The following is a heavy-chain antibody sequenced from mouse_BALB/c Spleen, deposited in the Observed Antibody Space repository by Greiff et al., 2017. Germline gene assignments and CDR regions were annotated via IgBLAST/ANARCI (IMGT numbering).Heavy chain of an antibody. CDR3: ARSHYGSTPTGTSMSGNPYWYFDV. V-gene: IGHV2-9*02. J-gene: IGHJ1*01. CDR2: IWAGGST. Sequence: QVHVKQSGPGLVAPSQSLSITCTVSGFSLTSYGVHWVRQPPGKGLEWLGVIWAGGSTNYNSALMSRLSISKDNSKSQVFLKMNSLQTDDTAMYYCARSHYGSTPTGTSMSGNPYWYFDVWGAGTTVTVSS. CDR1: GFSLTSYG. D-gene: IGHD1-1*01.